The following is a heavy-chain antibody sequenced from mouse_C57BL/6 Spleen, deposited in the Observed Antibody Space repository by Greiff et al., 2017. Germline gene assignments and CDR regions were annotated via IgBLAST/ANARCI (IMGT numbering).Heavy chain of an antibody. CDR2: ISSGSSTI. J-gene: IGHJ3*01. Sequence: EVQGVESGGGLVKPGGSLKLSCAASGFTFSDYGMHWVRQAPEKGLEWVAYISSGSSTIYYADTVKGRFTISRDNAKNTLFLQMTSLRSEDTAMYYCAISYYSNSFAYWGQGTLVTVSA. CDR3: AISYYSNSFAY. V-gene: IGHV5-17*01. CDR1: GFTFSDYG. D-gene: IGHD2-5*01.